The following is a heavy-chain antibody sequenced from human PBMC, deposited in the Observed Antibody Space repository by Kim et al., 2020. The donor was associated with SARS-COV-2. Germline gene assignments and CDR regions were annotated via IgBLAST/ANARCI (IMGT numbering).Heavy chain of an antibody. Sequence: SNTCRNTYYVDFVKGRFTIYRDNAKCSLLMQMKSLRAEDTAVYYCVRDFGSWGQGTLVTVSS. CDR3: VRDFGS. J-gene: IGHJ5*01. CDR2: SNTCRNT. V-gene: IGHV3-11*01.